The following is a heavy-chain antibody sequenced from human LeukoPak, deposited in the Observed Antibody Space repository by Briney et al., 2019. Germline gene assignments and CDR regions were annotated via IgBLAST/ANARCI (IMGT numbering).Heavy chain of an antibody. D-gene: IGHD4-11*01. CDR3: AKTSLPLTTVTTNFDY. CDR2: ISGSGGNT. J-gene: IGHJ4*02. V-gene: IGHV3-23*01. Sequence: QPGGSLRLSCAASGFTFSSYAMSWVRQAPGKGLEWVSDISGSGGNTYYAESVRGRFTISRDNSKNTLYLQMNSLRAEDTAVYYCAKTSLPLTTVTTNFDYWGQGTLVTVSS. CDR1: GFTFSSYA.